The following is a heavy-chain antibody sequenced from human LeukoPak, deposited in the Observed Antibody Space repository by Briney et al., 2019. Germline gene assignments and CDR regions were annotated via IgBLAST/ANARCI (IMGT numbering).Heavy chain of an antibody. J-gene: IGHJ6*02. CDR3: ARDAAVNRRMDV. CDR2: IKQDGSEK. D-gene: IGHD4-23*01. V-gene: IGHV3-7*01. Sequence: PGGSLRLSCAASGFTFSTYWMSWVRQAPGKGLEWVANIKQDGSEKYYVDSVKGRSTISRDNAKNSLYLQMNSLRAEDTAVYYCARDAAVNRRMDVWGQGTTVTVSS. CDR1: GFTFSTYW.